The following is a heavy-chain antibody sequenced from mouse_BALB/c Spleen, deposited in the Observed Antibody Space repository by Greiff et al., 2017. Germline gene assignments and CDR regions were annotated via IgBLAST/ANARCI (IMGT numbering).Heavy chain of an antibody. CDR1: GFNIKDTY. J-gene: IGHJ4*01. D-gene: IGHD2-1*01. Sequence: EVQLQQSGAELVKPGASVKLSCTASGFNIKDTYMPWVKQRPEQGLEWIGRIDPANGNTKYDPKFQGKATITADTSSNTAYLQLSSRTSEDTAVYYYAGEDSTVDAMDYWGQGTSVTVSS. CDR3: AGEDSTVDAMDY. V-gene: IGHV14-3*02. CDR2: IDPANGNT.